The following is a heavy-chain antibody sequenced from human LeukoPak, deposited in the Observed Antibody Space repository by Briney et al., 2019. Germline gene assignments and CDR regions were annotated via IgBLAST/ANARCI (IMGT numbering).Heavy chain of an antibody. Sequence: GGSLRLSCAASGFTFTSHGMHWVRQAPGKGLEWVSIIWYDGSNKYYADSVKGRFTLSRDNSKNMFFLQMNFLTVEDTAIYYCAREATWGQWYFDHWGQGTPVTVSS. V-gene: IGHV3-30*02. J-gene: IGHJ4*02. D-gene: IGHD6-19*01. CDR2: IWYDGSNK. CDR1: GFTFTSHG. CDR3: AREATWGQWYFDH.